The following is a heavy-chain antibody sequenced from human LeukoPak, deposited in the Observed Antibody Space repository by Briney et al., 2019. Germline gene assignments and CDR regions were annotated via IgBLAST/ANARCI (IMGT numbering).Heavy chain of an antibody. D-gene: IGHD5-18*01. J-gene: IGHJ4*02. Sequence: ASVKVSCKASGYTFTGYYMHWVRQAPGQGLEWLGRINPNTGGTDDAQNFQGRVTMTRDTSMNTAYMELSRLRADDTAVYYCARGRSVYSYGEPLDHWGQGTLVIVSS. CDR2: INPNTGGT. CDR1: GYTFTGYY. CDR3: ARGRSVYSYGEPLDH. V-gene: IGHV1-2*06.